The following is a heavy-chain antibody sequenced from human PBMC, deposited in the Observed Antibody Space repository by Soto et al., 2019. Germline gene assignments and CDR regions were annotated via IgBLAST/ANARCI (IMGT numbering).Heavy chain of an antibody. J-gene: IGHJ4*02. CDR1: GVSISNYY. CDR2: IYYSGST. D-gene: IGHD3-22*01. Sequence: SETLSLTCTVSGVSISNYYWSWIRQPPGKGLEWIGYIYYSGSTNYSPSLKSRVTISVDTSKNQFSLKLTSVTAADTAVYYCARSGYYFDYWGQGTLVT. CDR3: ARSGYYFDY. V-gene: IGHV4-59*01.